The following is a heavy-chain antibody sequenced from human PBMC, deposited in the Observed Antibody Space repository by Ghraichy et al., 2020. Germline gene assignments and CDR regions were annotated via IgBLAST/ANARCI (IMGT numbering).Heavy chain of an antibody. J-gene: IGHJ4*02. D-gene: IGHD1-26*01. CDR3: AKDTTHSGSESFDY. CDR1: GFTFSTYA. Sequence: GGSLRLSCAASGFTFSTYAMNWVRQTPGKGLVWVSPIRSTGAATYYADSVKGRFTISRDNSKSTLYLQMNSLRVEDTAVYYCAKDTTHSGSESFDYWGQGALFTVSS. CDR2: IRSTGAAT. V-gene: IGHV3-23*01.